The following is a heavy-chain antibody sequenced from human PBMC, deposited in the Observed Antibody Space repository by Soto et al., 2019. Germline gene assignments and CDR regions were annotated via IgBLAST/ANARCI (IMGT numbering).Heavy chain of an antibody. CDR2: IYQSGRT. V-gene: IGHV4-30-2*01. Sequence: PSETLSLTCAVSGGSINTFDFSCIWIRETPGMGLQWIGSIYQSGRTDYIPSLKSRVTMSLEKSKNQFSLKINSVVAADTAIYYCAREMTIFGVAPGGGVDVWGQGTTVTVAS. J-gene: IGHJ6*02. CDR1: GGSINTFDFS. CDR3: AREMTIFGVAPGGGVDV. D-gene: IGHD3-3*01.